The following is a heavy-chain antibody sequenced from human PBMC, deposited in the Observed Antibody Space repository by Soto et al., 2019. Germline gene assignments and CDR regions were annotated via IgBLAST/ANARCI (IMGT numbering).Heavy chain of an antibody. Sequence: ASVKVSCKASGYTLTSYYMHWVRQAPGQGLAWMGIINPSGGSTSYAQNYQGGITMTSDTSTTTVYMELSSLRSEDTAVYFCARGDYDVLTGYYPLDFWGQGTLVTVSS. CDR2: INPSGGST. D-gene: IGHD3-9*01. V-gene: IGHV1-46*01. CDR3: ARGDYDVLTGYYPLDF. CDR1: GYTLTSYY. J-gene: IGHJ4*02.